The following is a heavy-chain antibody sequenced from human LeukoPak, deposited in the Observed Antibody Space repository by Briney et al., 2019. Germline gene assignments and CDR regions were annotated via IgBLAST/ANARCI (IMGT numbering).Heavy chain of an antibody. CDR1: GFIFSSYA. V-gene: IGHV3-23*01. Sequence: TGGSLRLSCAASGFIFSSYAMSWVRQVPGKGLQWVSSTSGSGANTYNADSVKGRFTISRDNSKTTLYVQMNSLRAEDTAVYYCAREGTGTIDYWGQGTLVTVSS. CDR2: TSGSGANT. J-gene: IGHJ4*02. CDR3: AREGTGTIDY. D-gene: IGHD1-1*01.